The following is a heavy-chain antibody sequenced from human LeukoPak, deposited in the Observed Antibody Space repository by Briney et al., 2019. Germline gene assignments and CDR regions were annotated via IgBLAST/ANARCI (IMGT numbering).Heavy chain of an antibody. V-gene: IGHV3-11*04. J-gene: IGHJ4*02. CDR1: GFTFSDYY. Sequence: PGGSLRLSCAASGFTFSDYYMSWIRQAPGKGLEWVSYISSSGSTIYYADSVKGRFTISRDNSKNTLYLQMNSLRPEDTAIYYCAKEGFRKGWKLLLTGARPYYFDYWGQGTLVTVSS. D-gene: IGHD2-15*01. CDR2: ISSSGSTI. CDR3: AKEGFRKGWKLLLTGARPYYFDY.